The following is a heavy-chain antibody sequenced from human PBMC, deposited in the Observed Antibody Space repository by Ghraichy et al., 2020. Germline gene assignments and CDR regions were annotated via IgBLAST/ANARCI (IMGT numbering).Heavy chain of an antibody. CDR1: GFTFSSYA. Sequence: GESLNISCAASGFTFSSYAMSWVRQAPGKGLEWVSAISGSGGSTYYADSVKGRFTISRDNSKNTLYLQMNSLRAEDTAVYYCAKDLSSSSSWYVPLYFDYWGQGTLVTVSS. V-gene: IGHV3-23*01. D-gene: IGHD6-13*01. CDR2: ISGSGGST. CDR3: AKDLSSSSSWYVPLYFDY. J-gene: IGHJ4*02.